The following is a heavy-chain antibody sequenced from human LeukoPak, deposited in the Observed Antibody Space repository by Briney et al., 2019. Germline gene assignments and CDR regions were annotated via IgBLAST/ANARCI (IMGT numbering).Heavy chain of an antibody. Sequence: GGSLRLSCVGSGYSFSSYSMSWVRQAPGKGLEWVTYISSTSSSILYAESMKGRFTLSRDNANKSLNLQMNSLRAEDTAVYYCVRGGFAAFEIWGQGTMVTVSS. V-gene: IGHV3-21*01. CDR2: ISSTSSSI. CDR3: VRGGFAAFEI. J-gene: IGHJ3*02. CDR1: GYSFSSYS.